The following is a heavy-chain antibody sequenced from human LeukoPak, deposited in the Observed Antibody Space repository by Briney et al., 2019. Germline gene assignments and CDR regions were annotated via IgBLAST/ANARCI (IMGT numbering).Heavy chain of an antibody. CDR1: GGSFSGYY. D-gene: IGHD3-10*01. V-gene: IGHV4-34*01. CDR3: ARENHFGYSFDI. J-gene: IGHJ3*02. Sequence: PSETLSLTCAVYGGSFSGYYWSWIRQPPGKGLEWIGEINHSGSTNYNPSLKSRVTISVDTSKNQFSLKLSSVTAADTALYYCARENHFGYSFDIWGQGTMVTVSS. CDR2: INHSGST.